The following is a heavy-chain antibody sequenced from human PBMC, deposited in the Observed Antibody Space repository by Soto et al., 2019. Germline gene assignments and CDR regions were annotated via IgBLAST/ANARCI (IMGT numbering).Heavy chain of an antibody. V-gene: IGHV4-34*01. CDR3: ARESHDIVTGPLWVWYFDL. D-gene: IGHD3-9*01. J-gene: IGHJ2*01. CDR1: GGSFSGYY. CDR2: INDRGSI. Sequence: QVQLQQWGAGPLRPLETLSLTCGVSGGSFSGYYWAWIRQSPGKGLEWIGEINDRGSINYNPSLKSRVSISVATSKNHYSLNLRSVTAADTAVYCCARESHDIVTGPLWVWYFDLWGRGTLVTVSS.